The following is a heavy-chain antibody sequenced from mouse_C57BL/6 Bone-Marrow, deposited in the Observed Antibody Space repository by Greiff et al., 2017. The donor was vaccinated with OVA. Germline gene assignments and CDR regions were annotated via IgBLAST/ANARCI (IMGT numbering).Heavy chain of an antibody. V-gene: IGHV5-17*01. CDR1: GFTFSDYG. CDR2: ISSGSSTI. D-gene: IGHD1-1*01. Sequence: DVHLVESGGGLVKPGGSLKLSCAASGFTFSDYGMHWVRQAPEKGLEWVAYISSGSSTIYYADTVKGRFTISRDNAKNTLFLQMTSLRSEDTAMYYCASPYYGSSLWYFDVWGTGTTVTVSS. J-gene: IGHJ1*03. CDR3: ASPYYGSSLWYFDV.